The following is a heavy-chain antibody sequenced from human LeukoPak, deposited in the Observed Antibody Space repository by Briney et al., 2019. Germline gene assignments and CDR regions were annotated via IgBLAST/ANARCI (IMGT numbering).Heavy chain of an antibody. CDR3: AKSRSGSANWALRIFDN. Sequence: PGGSLRLSCAASGFTFSSYSMNWVRQAPGKGLEWVSYISSSSSTIYYADSVKGRFTISRDNAENSLFVQMNSLRVEDTAVYFCAKSRSGSANWALRIFDNWGQGTLVTVSS. CDR1: GFTFSSYS. D-gene: IGHD1-1*01. J-gene: IGHJ4*02. V-gene: IGHV3-48*01. CDR2: ISSSSSTI.